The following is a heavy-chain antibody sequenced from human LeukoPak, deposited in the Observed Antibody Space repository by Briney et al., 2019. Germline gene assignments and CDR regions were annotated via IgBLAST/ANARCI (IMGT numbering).Heavy chain of an antibody. CDR1: GGTFSSYT. D-gene: IGHD3-22*01. Sequence: SVKVSCKASGGTFSSYTISWVRQAPGQGLEWMGRIIPILGIANYAQKFQGRVTITADKSTRTASMELSSLRSEDTAVYYCARDSYYDSSGSTPTYYYYGMDVWGQGTTVTVSS. J-gene: IGHJ6*02. CDR2: IIPILGIA. CDR3: ARDSYYDSSGSTPTYYYYGMDV. V-gene: IGHV1-69*04.